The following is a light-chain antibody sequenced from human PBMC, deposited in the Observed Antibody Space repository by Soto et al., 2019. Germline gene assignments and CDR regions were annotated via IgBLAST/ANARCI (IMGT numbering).Light chain of an antibody. CDR1: SSDVGGYNY. V-gene: IGLV2-14*01. Sequence: QSALTQPASVSGSTGQSITISCTGASSDVGGYNYVSWYQQHPGKAPKLMIYDVSNRPSGVSNRFSGSKSGNTASLTISGLQAEDEAYYYCSSYTSSITLYVFGTGTKVTV. CDR2: DVS. J-gene: IGLJ1*01. CDR3: SSYTSSITLYV.